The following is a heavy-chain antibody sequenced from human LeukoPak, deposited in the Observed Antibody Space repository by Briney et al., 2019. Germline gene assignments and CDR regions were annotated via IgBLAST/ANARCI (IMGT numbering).Heavy chain of an antibody. Sequence: ASQTLSLTCAVSGDSVSSGGYYWTWIRQHPGKGLEWIGYISNSGTTSYSPSLKSRVSISVDTSNNQFSLRLSSVTAADTAVYYCARDVVVTSSPDAFDSWGQGTMVTASS. CDR1: GDSVSSGGYY. V-gene: IGHV4-31*11. D-gene: IGHD2-21*02. CDR2: ISNSGTT. J-gene: IGHJ3*02. CDR3: ARDVVVTSSPDAFDS.